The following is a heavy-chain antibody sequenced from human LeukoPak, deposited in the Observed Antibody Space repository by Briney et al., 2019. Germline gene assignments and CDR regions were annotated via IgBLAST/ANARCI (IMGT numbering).Heavy chain of an antibody. Sequence: SETLSLTYTVSGGSISSYYWSWIRQPPGKGLEWIEYIYYSGSTNYNPSLKSRVTISVDTSKNQFSLKLSSVTAADTAVYYCARADTILDAFDIWGQGTMVTVSS. D-gene: IGHD3-9*01. CDR2: IYYSGST. CDR1: GGSISSYY. V-gene: IGHV4-59*01. CDR3: ARADTILDAFDI. J-gene: IGHJ3*02.